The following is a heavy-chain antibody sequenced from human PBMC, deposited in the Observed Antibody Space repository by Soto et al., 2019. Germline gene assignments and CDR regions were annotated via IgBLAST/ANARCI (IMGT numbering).Heavy chain of an antibody. Sequence: GASVKVSCKASGGTFSSYAISWVRQAPGQGLEWMGGIIPIFGTANYAQKFQGRVTITADESTSTAYMELSSLRSEDTAVYYCARFGAGARGGMDVWGQGTTVTVSS. CDR1: GGTFSSYA. CDR3: ARFGAGARGGMDV. J-gene: IGHJ6*02. CDR2: IIPIFGTA. V-gene: IGHV1-69*13. D-gene: IGHD6-6*01.